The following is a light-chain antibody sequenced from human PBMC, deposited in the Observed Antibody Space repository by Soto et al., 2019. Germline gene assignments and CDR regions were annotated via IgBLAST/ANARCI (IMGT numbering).Light chain of an antibody. CDR2: GAS. CDR3: QQYKSWPPIT. J-gene: IGKJ5*01. CDR1: QSISSW. V-gene: IGKV3-15*01. Sequence: MTQSPSTLSASVGARVTITCRASQSISSWLAWYQQKPGQAPRLLISGASTRATGIPVRFSGGGSGTEFTLTISSLQSEDSAIYYCQQYKSWPPITFGQGTRLEIK.